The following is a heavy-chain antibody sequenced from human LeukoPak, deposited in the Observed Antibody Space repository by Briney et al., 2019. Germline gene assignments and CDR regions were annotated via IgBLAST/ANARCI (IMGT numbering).Heavy chain of an antibody. V-gene: IGHV4-59*01. J-gene: IGHJ4*02. D-gene: IGHD3-10*01. CDR1: GGSISSYY. Sequence: PSETLSLTCTVSGGSISSYYWSWIRQPPGKGLEWIAYLFYSGSTDYNPSLESRVTISVDTSKDQFSLKLRSVTAADTAVYYCATVAVIRGVTYFDYWGQGTLVTVSS. CDR2: LFYSGST. CDR3: ATVAVIRGVTYFDY.